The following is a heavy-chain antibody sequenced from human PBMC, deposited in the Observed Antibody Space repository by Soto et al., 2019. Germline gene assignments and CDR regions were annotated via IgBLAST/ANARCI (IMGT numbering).Heavy chain of an antibody. CDR3: ARDIISTVAGTIDY. J-gene: IGHJ4*02. D-gene: IGHD6-19*01. V-gene: IGHV3-33*01. CDR1: GFTFSSYG. CDR2: IWYDGSNK. Sequence: LRLSCAASGFTFSSYGMHWVRQAPGKGLEWVAVIWYDGSNKYYADSVKGRFTISRDNSKNTLYLQMNSLRAEDTAVYYCARDIISTVAGTIDYWGQGTLVTVSS.